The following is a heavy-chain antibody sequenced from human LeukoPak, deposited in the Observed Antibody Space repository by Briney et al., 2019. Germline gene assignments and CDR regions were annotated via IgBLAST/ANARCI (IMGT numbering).Heavy chain of an antibody. Sequence: GGSLRLSCAASGFTFSSYGMHWVRQAPGKGLEWVAFIRYDGSNKYYADSVKGRFTISRDNSKNTLYLQMNSLRAEDTAVYYCAKAPTRYYYYYMDVWGKGTTVTISS. J-gene: IGHJ6*03. CDR3: AKAPTRYYYYYMDV. CDR2: IRYDGSNK. V-gene: IGHV3-30*02. CDR1: GFTFSSYG.